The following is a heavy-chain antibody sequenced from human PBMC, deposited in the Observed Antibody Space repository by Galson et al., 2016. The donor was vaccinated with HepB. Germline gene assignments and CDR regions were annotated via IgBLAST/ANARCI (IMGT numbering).Heavy chain of an antibody. J-gene: IGHJ6*04. CDR2: IKNRADGGAR. CDR3: ATGTIGLL. V-gene: IGHV3-15*01. CDR1: GFTFKNAW. Sequence: SLRLSCAASGFTFKNAWMSWVRQAPGKGLEWVGRIKNRADGGARDYAAPVKDRCTLSRDDSRNMVYLQMNSLKSEDTAVYYCATGTIGLLWGKGTTVTVSS. D-gene: IGHD3-9*01.